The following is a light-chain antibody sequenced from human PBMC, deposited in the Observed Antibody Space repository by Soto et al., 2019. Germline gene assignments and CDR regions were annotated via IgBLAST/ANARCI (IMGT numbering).Light chain of an antibody. Sequence: ELVLTQSPGTLSFSPWERATLSCRASQSLSSRNLAWYQQKPGQAPRLLIYGGSSRATGIPVRFSGSGSETDFTLTITRLEPEDFAVYYCQQYSSSRTLGQGTKVDIK. V-gene: IGKV3-20*01. CDR1: QSLSSRN. CDR2: GGS. J-gene: IGKJ1*01. CDR3: QQYSSSRT.